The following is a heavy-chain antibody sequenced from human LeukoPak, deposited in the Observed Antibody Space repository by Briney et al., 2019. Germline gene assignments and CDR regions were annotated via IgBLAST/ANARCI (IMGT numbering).Heavy chain of an antibody. Sequence: SETLSLTCTVSGGSISSSSYYWGWIRQPPGKGLEWIGSIYYSGSTYYNPSLKSRVTISVDTSKNQFSLKLSSVTAADTAVYYCARETDGAPIAAADHYYYYMDVWGKGTTVTVSS. CDR2: IYYSGST. V-gene: IGHV4-39*07. CDR1: GGSISSSSYY. J-gene: IGHJ6*03. CDR3: ARETDGAPIAAADHYYYYMDV. D-gene: IGHD6-13*01.